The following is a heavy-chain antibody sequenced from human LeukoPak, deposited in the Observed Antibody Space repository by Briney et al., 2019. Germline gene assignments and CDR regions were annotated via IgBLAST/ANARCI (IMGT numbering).Heavy chain of an antibody. J-gene: IGHJ4*02. CDR2: IYYSGTA. CDR1: GYSISASNW. Sequence: SDTLSLTCAVSGYSISASNWWGWFRQPPGKGLEWIGYIYYSGTAYYHPSLKSRVTMSVDTSKNQFSLKLSSVTAVDTAVYYCATTTGGSSHFDFWGQGTLVTVSS. CDR3: ATTTGGSSHFDF. V-gene: IGHV4-28*01. D-gene: IGHD2-15*01.